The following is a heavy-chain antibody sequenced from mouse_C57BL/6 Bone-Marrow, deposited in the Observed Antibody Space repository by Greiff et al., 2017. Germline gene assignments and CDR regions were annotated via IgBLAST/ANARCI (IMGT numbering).Heavy chain of an antibody. CDR1: GYAFTNYL. V-gene: IGHV1-54*01. CDR2: INPGSGGT. J-gene: IGHJ3*01. Sequence: VQLQQSGAELVRPGTSVKVSCKASGYAFTNYLIEWVKQRPGQGLEWIGVINPGSGGTNYNEKFKGKATLTADKASSTAYMQLSSLTSEDSAVYFCARAGNDYDGFAYWGQGTLVTVSA. CDR3: ARAGNDYDGFAY. D-gene: IGHD2-4*01.